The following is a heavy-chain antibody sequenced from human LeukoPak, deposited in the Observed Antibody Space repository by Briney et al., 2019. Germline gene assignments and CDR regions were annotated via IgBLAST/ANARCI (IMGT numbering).Heavy chain of an antibody. Sequence: SETLSLTCTVSGGSISSGGYYWSWIRQHPRKGLEWIGYIYYSGSTYYNPSLKSRVTISVDTSKNQFSLKLSSVTAADTAVYYCARGSGAPGDYYYYGMDVWGQGTTVTVSS. J-gene: IGHJ6*02. D-gene: IGHD3-10*01. CDR2: IYYSGST. V-gene: IGHV4-31*03. CDR1: GGSISSGGYY. CDR3: ARGSGAPGDYYYYGMDV.